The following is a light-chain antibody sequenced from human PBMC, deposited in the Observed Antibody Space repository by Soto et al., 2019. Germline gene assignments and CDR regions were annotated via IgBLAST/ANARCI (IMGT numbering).Light chain of an antibody. Sequence: EIVLTQSPATLSVSPGERATLSCRASQSISNSLAWYQHKPGQAPRLLIYDASKRPTGIPARFSGSGSGTDFTLTISSLEPGDFAVYYCQQHDNWPLTFGGGTKVEIK. CDR3: QQHDNWPLT. CDR1: QSISNS. J-gene: IGKJ4*01. V-gene: IGKV3-11*01. CDR2: DAS.